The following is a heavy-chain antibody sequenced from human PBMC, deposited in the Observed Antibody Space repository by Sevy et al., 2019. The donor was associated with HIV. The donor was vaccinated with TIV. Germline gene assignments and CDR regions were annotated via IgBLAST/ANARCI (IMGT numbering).Heavy chain of an antibody. D-gene: IGHD3-22*01. CDR2: IYYSGST. Sequence: SETLSLTCTVSGGSISSGGYYWSWIRQHPGKGLEWIGYIYYSGSTYYNPSLKSRVTISVDTSKNQFSLKLSSVTAADTAVYYCARATVVYYDSSGYYYDYWGQGTLVTVSS. CDR1: GGSISSGGYY. CDR3: ARATVVYYDSSGYYYDY. J-gene: IGHJ4*02. V-gene: IGHV4-31*03.